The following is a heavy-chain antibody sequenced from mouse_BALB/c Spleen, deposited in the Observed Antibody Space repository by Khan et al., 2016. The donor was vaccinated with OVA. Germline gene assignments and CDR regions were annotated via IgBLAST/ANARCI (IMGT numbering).Heavy chain of an antibody. Sequence: EVELVESGGGLVQPGGSRKLSCAASGFTFSSFGMHWVRQAPEKGLEWVAYISSGSSTIYYADTVKGRFTISRDNPKNTLFLQMTSLRSEDTAMYYCARSDAMYYWGQGTSVTVSS. J-gene: IGHJ4*01. CDR1: GFTFSSFG. CDR3: ARSDAMYY. CDR2: ISSGSSTI. V-gene: IGHV5-17*02.